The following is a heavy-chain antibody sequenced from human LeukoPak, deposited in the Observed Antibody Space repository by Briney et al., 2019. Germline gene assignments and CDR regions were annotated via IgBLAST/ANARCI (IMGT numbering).Heavy chain of an antibody. CDR1: GFTVSSNY. CDR3: ASVGHCTSSSCPYYFDY. CDR2: IYSGGST. Sequence: GGSLRLSCAASGFTVSSNYMSWVRQAPGKGLEWVSVIYSGGSTYYADSVKGRFTISRDNSKNTLYLQMNSLRAEDTAVYYCASVGHCTSSSCPYYFDYWGQGTLVTVSS. D-gene: IGHD2-2*03. V-gene: IGHV3-66*01. J-gene: IGHJ4*02.